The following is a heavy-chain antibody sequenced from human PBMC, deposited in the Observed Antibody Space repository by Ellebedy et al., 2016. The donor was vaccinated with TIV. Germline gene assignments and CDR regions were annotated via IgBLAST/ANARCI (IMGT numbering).Heavy chain of an antibody. CDR1: GYTFTSYG. V-gene: IGHV1-18*01. D-gene: IGHD5-18*01. Sequence: AASVKVSCKASGYTFTSYGISWVRQAPGQGLEWMGWISVYNGNTNYAQKLQGRVTMTTDTSTSTAYMELRSLRSDDTAVYYCARTHTAMLEYNYGMDVWGQGTTVTVSS. CDR2: ISVYNGNT. CDR3: ARTHTAMLEYNYGMDV. J-gene: IGHJ6*02.